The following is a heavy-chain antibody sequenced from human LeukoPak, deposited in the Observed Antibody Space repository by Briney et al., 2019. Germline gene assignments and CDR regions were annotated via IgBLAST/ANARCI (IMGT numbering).Heavy chain of an antibody. V-gene: IGHV3-7*01. J-gene: IGHJ4*02. CDR3: ARDRGYRNFDY. Sequence: GGSLRLSCAASGFTFRNYWMSWVRQAPGKGLEWVANMKEDGSEKTYVDSVKGRFTISRDNAQDSLYLQMNSLRAEDTAVYYCARDRGYRNFDYWGQGTLVTVSS. D-gene: IGHD5-12*01. CDR2: MKEDGSEK. CDR1: GFTFRNYW.